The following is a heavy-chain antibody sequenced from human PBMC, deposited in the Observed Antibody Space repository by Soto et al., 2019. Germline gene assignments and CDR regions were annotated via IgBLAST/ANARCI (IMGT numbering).Heavy chain of an antibody. Sequence: EVQLLESGGGLVQPGGSLRLSCAASGFTFSSYAMSWVRQAPGKGLEWVSAISGSGGSTYYADSVKGRFTISRDNSKNTLYLQMNSLRAEDTAVYYCAKDRYCSGGSCHSEWAFDIWGQGTMVTVSS. V-gene: IGHV3-23*01. CDR2: ISGSGGST. CDR1: GFTFSSYA. D-gene: IGHD2-15*01. J-gene: IGHJ3*02. CDR3: AKDRYCSGGSCHSEWAFDI.